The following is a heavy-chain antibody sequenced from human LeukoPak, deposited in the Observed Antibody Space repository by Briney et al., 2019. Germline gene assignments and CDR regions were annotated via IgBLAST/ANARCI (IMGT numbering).Heavy chain of an antibody. Sequence: PGGSLRLSCAASGFTFSSYAMSWVRQAPGKGLEWVSAISGSGGSTYYADSVKGRFTISRDNSKNTLYLQMNSLRAEDTAVYYCAKQLHRDYYGSGPFQHWGQGTLVTVSS. CDR2: ISGSGGST. V-gene: IGHV3-23*01. CDR3: AKQLHRDYYGSGPFQH. CDR1: GFTFSSYA. D-gene: IGHD3-10*01. J-gene: IGHJ1*01.